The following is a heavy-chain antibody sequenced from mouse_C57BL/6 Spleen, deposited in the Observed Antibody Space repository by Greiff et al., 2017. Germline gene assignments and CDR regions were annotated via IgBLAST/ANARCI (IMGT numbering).Heavy chain of an antibody. V-gene: IGHV5-4*01. Sequence: DVQLVESGGGLVKPGGSLKLSCAASGFTFSSYAMSWVRQTPEKRLEWVATISDGGSYTYYPDNVKGRFTISRDNAKNNLYLQMSHLKSEDTAMYYCARDQYYGSSSYYFDYWGQGTTLTVSS. J-gene: IGHJ2*01. CDR2: ISDGGSYT. CDR3: ARDQYYGSSSYYFDY. CDR1: GFTFSSYA. D-gene: IGHD1-1*01.